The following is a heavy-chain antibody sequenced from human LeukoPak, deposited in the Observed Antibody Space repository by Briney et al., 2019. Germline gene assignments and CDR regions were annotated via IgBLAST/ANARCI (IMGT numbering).Heavy chain of an antibody. J-gene: IGHJ4*02. D-gene: IGHD6-19*01. Sequence: GGSLRLSCAASGFTFSSYAMGWVRQAPGKGLEWVSSISSSSSYIYYADSVKGRFTISRDNAKNSLYLQMNSLRAEDTAVYYCARRGIAVAGTDYWGQGTLVTVSS. CDR2: ISSSSSYI. CDR1: GFTFSSYA. V-gene: IGHV3-21*01. CDR3: ARRGIAVAGTDY.